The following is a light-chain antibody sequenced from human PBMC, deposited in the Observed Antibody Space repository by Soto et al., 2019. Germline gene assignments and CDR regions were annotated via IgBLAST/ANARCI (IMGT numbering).Light chain of an antibody. CDR1: QSVSSN. CDR3: QHYNNRPLT. CDR2: GAS. V-gene: IGKV3-15*01. J-gene: IGKJ4*01. Sequence: EMVMTQSPATLSVSPGERATLSCRASQSVSSNLAWYQQKPGQAPRLLIYGASTRATGIPVRFSGSGSGTEFTLTISSLQSEDFAVYYCQHYNNRPLTFGGGTKVDIK.